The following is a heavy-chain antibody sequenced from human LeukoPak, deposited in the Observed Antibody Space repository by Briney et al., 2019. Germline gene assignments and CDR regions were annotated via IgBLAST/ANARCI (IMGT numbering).Heavy chain of an antibody. J-gene: IGHJ1*01. V-gene: IGHV3-74*01. CDR2: IKSDGST. CDR1: GFTFSSYW. D-gene: IGHD3-22*01. Sequence: GGCLRLSCAASGFTFSSYWMHWVRQAPGKGLVWVSRIKSDGSTNYADSVKGRFTISRDNAKNTVSLQMNSLRAEDTGVYYCARAPSEIGGYYPEYFRHWGQGTLVTVSS. CDR3: ARAPSEIGGYYPEYFRH.